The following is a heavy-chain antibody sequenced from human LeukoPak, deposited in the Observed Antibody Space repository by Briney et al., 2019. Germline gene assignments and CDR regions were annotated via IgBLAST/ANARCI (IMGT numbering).Heavy chain of an antibody. Sequence: SETLSLNCTVSGGSISSSSYYWGWIRQPPGKGLEWIGSIYYSGSTYYNPSLKSRVTISVDTSKNQFSLKLSSVTAADTAVYYCARQRIAVAGYYFDYWGQGTLVTVSS. D-gene: IGHD6-19*01. J-gene: IGHJ4*02. CDR1: GGSISSSSYY. CDR3: ARQRIAVAGYYFDY. CDR2: IYYSGST. V-gene: IGHV4-39*01.